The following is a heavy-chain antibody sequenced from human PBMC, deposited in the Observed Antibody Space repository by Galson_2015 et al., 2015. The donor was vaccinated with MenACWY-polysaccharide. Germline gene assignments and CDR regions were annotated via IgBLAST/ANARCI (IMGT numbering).Heavy chain of an antibody. J-gene: IGHJ4*02. CDR1: GFTFTKYP. CDR3: ARDQGGVVVASRSLF. D-gene: IGHD2-21*01. CDR2: ISYDGKAA. V-gene: IGHV3-30*04. Sequence: SLRLSCAASGFTFTKYPMHWVRQAPGKGLVWLAVISYDGKAAFYANSVKGRFTISGDNSNNTLYLQMNSLRADDTALYYCARDQGGVVVASRSLFWGQGTLVTVSS.